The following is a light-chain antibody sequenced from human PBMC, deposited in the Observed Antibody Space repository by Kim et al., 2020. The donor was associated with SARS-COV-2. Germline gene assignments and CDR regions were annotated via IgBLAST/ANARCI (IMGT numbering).Light chain of an antibody. CDR3: NSRDNSGNHV. V-gene: IGLV3-19*01. CDR1: SLRSYY. Sequence: SELTQDPAVSVALGQIVRITCQGDSLRSYYAGWYKQKPGQAPLLVIYGKNNRPSGIPDRFSGSRSGNRASLTITGAQAEDEADYYCNSRDNSGNHVFGTGTKVTVL. CDR2: GKN. J-gene: IGLJ1*01.